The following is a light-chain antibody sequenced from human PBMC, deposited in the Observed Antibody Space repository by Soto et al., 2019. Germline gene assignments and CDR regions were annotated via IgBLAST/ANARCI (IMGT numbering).Light chain of an antibody. Sequence: QSALTQPASVSGSPGQSITISCTGTSSDVGGYNYVSWYQQHPGKAPKLMIYDVSNWPSGVSNRFSGSKSGNTASLTISGLQAEDEADYYCISYTSSSTLYVVFGGGTKLTVL. J-gene: IGLJ2*01. V-gene: IGLV2-14*01. CDR2: DVS. CDR3: ISYTSSSTLYVV. CDR1: SSDVGGYNY.